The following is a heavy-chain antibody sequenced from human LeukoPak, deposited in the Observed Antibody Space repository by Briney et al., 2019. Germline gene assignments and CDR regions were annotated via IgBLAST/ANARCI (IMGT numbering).Heavy chain of an antibody. V-gene: IGHV1-69*05. CDR2: IIPIFGTA. Sequence: SVKVSCKASGGTFSSYAISWVRQAPGRGLEWMGRIIPIFGTANYAQKFQGRVTITTDESTSTAYMELSSLRSEDTAVYYCASPTPRITMIVRVRDAFDIWGQGTMVTVSS. D-gene: IGHD3-22*01. CDR1: GGTFSSYA. CDR3: ASPTPRITMIVRVRDAFDI. J-gene: IGHJ3*02.